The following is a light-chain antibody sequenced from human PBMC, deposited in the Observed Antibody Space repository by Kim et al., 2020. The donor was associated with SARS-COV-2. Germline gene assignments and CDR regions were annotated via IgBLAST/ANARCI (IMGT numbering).Light chain of an antibody. CDR3: QHYNSYPYT. Sequence: IQITQSPSTLAASVGDRVTISCRASQNIGTYLAWYQHKPGKAPTLLVYRASSLQGGVPSRFSGSGSETEFILTINSLQPDDFATYYCQHYNSYPYTFGQGTKLEI. J-gene: IGKJ2*01. V-gene: IGKV1-5*03. CDR2: RAS. CDR1: QNIGTY.